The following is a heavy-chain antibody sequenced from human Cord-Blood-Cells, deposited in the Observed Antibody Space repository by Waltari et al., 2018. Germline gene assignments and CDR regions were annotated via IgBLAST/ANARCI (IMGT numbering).Heavy chain of an antibody. D-gene: IGHD4-17*01. CDR3: ASLYGGNSFDY. CDR1: GGTFSSYT. Sequence: QVQLVQSGAEVKKPGSSVKVSCKASGGTFSSYTISWVRQAPGQGREWMGRIIPILGIANYAQKFQGRVTITADKSTSTAYMELSSLRSEDTAVYYCASLYGGNSFDYWGQGTLVTVSS. J-gene: IGHJ4*02. CDR2: IIPILGIA. V-gene: IGHV1-69*02.